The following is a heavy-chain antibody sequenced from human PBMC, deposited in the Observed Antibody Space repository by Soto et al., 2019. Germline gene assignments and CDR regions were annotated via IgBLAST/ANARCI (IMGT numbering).Heavy chain of an antibody. D-gene: IGHD3-3*01. V-gene: IGHV4-39*07. CDR2: IYYSGST. J-gene: IGHJ6*03. CDR1: GAFIRSGGYY. CDR3: ARKRITIFGVVITHYYMDV. Sequence: SETLSLTCTVSGAFIRSGGYYWGWIRQPPGKGLEWIGSIYYSGSTYYNPSLKSRVTISVDTSKNQFSLKLSSVTAADTAVYYCARKRITIFGVVITHYYMDVWGRGTTINV.